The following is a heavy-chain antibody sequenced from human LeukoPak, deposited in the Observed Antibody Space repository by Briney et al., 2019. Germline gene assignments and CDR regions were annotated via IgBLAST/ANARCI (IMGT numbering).Heavy chain of an antibody. CDR1: GFTFSSYA. V-gene: IGHV3-30-3*01. CDR3: ARDPSYGDWTYFDY. Sequence: PGGSLRLSCAASGFTFSSYAMHWVRQAPGKGLEWVAVISYDGSNKYYADSVKRRFTISRDNSKNTLYLQMNSLRAEDTAVYYCARDPSYGDWTYFDYWGQGTLVTVSS. J-gene: IGHJ4*02. D-gene: IGHD4-17*01. CDR2: ISYDGSNK.